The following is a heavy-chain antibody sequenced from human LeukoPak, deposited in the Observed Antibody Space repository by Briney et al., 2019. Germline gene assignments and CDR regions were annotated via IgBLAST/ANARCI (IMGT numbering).Heavy chain of an antibody. J-gene: IGHJ4*02. CDR1: GGSFSGYY. CDR2: INHDGST. D-gene: IGHD3-16*01. V-gene: IGHV4-34*01. CDR3: ARGRYYFDDSDAYFY. Sequence: PSETLSLTCAVYGGSFSGYYWSYIRQSPGKGLEWVGEINHDGSTKYNPSLKSRVAMSVDTSKNQFSLKLRSVTAADTAVYYCARGRYYFDDSDAYFYWGQGTLVTVSS.